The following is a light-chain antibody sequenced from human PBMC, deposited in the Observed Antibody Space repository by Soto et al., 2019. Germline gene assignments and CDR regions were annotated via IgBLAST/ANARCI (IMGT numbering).Light chain of an antibody. Sequence: QSALTQPASVSGSPGQSITISCTGTSSDVGGYNYVSWYQHHPGKAPKLMIYDVSNRPSGVSNRFSGSKSGNTASLTISGLRPEDEADYYCSSYTTSNTRQIVLGTGTKVTVL. CDR1: SSDVGGYNY. CDR2: DVS. CDR3: SSYTTSNTRQIV. V-gene: IGLV2-14*03. J-gene: IGLJ1*01.